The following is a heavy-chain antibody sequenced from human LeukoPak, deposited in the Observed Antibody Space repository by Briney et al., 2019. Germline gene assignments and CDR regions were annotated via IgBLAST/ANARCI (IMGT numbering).Heavy chain of an antibody. D-gene: IGHD3-22*01. V-gene: IGHV5-51*01. CDR2: IYPGDSDT. CDR3: ARLAYYYDSSGYREEYYFDY. CDR1: GYSFTSHW. J-gene: IGHJ4*02. Sequence: PGESLKISCKGSGYSFTSHWIGWVRQMPGKGLEWMGIIYPGDSDTRYSPSFQGQVTISADKSISTAYLQWSSLKASDTAMYYCARLAYYYDSSGYREEYYFDYWGQGTLVTVSS.